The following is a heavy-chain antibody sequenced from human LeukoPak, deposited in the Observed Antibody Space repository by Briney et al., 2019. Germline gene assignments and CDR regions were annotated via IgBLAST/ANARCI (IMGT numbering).Heavy chain of an antibody. D-gene: IGHD2-2*01. Sequence: SVKVSCKASGGTFSSYAISWVRQAPGQGLEWMGGIIPIFGTANYAQKFQGRVTITADKSTSTAYMELSSLRSEDTAVYYCAREGGTNCSSTSCYALNWFDPWGQGTLVTVFS. J-gene: IGHJ5*02. CDR1: GGTFSSYA. CDR2: IIPIFGTA. CDR3: AREGGTNCSSTSCYALNWFDP. V-gene: IGHV1-69*06.